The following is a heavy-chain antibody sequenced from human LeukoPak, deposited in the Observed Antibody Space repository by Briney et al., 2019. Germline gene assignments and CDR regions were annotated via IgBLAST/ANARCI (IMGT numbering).Heavy chain of an antibody. CDR2: ITGSGGDT. V-gene: IGHV3-23*01. D-gene: IGHD3-3*01. Sequence: GGSLRLSCAASGFTFNNYAMSWVRQAPGRGLEWVSAITGSGGDTYHADSVRGRFTISRDNSKNTLYLQMNSLRAEDTALYYCAKGSRDSRPYYFDFWGQEILVTASS. J-gene: IGHJ4*02. CDR1: GFTFNNYA. CDR3: AKGSRDSRPYYFDF.